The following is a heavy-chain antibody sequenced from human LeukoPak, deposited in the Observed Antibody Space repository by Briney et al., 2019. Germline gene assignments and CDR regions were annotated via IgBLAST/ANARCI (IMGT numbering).Heavy chain of an antibody. CDR2: IYYSGST. V-gene: IGHV4-59*01. J-gene: IGHJ5*02. CDR3: ARGGIAAAQRKRVVRFWFDP. D-gene: IGHD6-13*01. Sequence: PSETLSLTCTVSGGSISSYYWSWIRQPPGKGLEWIGYIYYSGSTNYNPSLKSRVTISVDTSKNQFSLKLSSVTAADTAVYYCARGGIAAAQRKRVVRFWFDPWGQGTLVTVAS. CDR1: GGSISSYY.